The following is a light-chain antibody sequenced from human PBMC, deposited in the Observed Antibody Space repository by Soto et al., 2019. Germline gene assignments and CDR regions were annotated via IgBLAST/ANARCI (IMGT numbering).Light chain of an antibody. CDR1: QSVGSK. CDR2: DAS. V-gene: IGKV3-15*01. J-gene: IGKJ1*01. Sequence: EILMTQSPATLAASPGERATLSCRASQSVGSKLAWYQQKPGQPPRLVMFDASIRATGVPARFSGGGSGTEFTLTISSLQSEDFALYYCQQYEMWPPTTFGQGTKVEIK. CDR3: QQYEMWPPTT.